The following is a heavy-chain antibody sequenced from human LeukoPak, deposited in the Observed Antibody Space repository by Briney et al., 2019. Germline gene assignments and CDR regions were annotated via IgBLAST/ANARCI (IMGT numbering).Heavy chain of an antibody. V-gene: IGHV4-59*01. Sequence: PSETLSLTCTVSGGSISSYYWSWIRQPPGKGLEWIGYIYYSGSTNYNPSLKSRVTISVDTSKNQFSLKLSSVTAADTAVYYCARQWLVREFDYWGQGTLVTVSS. J-gene: IGHJ4*02. CDR3: ARQWLVREFDY. D-gene: IGHD6-19*01. CDR2: IYYSGST. CDR1: GGSISSYY.